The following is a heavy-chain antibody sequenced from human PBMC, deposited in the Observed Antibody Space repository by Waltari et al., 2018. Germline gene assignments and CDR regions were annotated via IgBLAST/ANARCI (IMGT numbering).Heavy chain of an antibody. CDR1: GYSFSDSF. CDR2: IDPDAGGT. CDR3: ARDFSYGSVDY. D-gene: IGHD5-18*01. J-gene: IGHJ4*02. Sequence: QVQLVQSGAEVKKTGASVKVACQASGYSFSDSFIHWVRQAPGQGLGFMGWIDPDAGGTNYPQRFQGRVAMTSDASISTVYMELSGLRSDDTAVYYCARDFSYGSVDYWGQGTLVTVSS. V-gene: IGHV1-2*02.